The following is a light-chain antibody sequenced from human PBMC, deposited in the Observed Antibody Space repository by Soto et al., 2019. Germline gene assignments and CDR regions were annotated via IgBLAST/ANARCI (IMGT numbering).Light chain of an antibody. CDR2: EVS. V-gene: IGLV2-8*01. J-gene: IGLJ3*02. CDR1: SSDVGGYNY. Sequence: QSALTQPPSASGSPGQSVTISCTGTSSDVGGYNYVSWYQQHPGKAPKLMIYEVSKRPSGVPDRFSASKAGNTALLTVSGLQAEDEADYYSTSYAGSNNWVFGGGTKLTVL. CDR3: TSYAGSNNWV.